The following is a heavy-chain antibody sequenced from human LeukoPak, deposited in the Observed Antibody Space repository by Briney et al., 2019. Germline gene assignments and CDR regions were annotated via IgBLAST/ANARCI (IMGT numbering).Heavy chain of an antibody. CDR3: ARSNSTNCYTD. Sequence: LSLTCTVSGGSISSSSYYWGWIRQPPGKGLEWVSYISSSGSTINYADSVKGRFTISRDNAKNSLYLQMNSLRAEDTAVYYCARSNSTNCYTDWGQGTLVTVSS. D-gene: IGHD2-2*02. J-gene: IGHJ4*02. V-gene: IGHV3-11*01. CDR1: GGSISSSSYY. CDR2: ISSSGSTI.